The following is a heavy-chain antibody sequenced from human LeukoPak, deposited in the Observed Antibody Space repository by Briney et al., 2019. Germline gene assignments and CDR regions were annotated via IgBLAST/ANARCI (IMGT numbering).Heavy chain of an antibody. D-gene: IGHD3-10*01. Sequence: QAGGSLRLSCAASGFTFSSYGMHWVRQAPGKGLEWVAFIRYDGSNKYYADSVKGRFTISRDNSKNTLYLQMNSLRAEDTAVYYCAKDSRFALGEGMDVWGKGTTVTISS. CDR3: AKDSRFALGEGMDV. CDR1: GFTFSSYG. CDR2: IRYDGSNK. J-gene: IGHJ6*04. V-gene: IGHV3-30*02.